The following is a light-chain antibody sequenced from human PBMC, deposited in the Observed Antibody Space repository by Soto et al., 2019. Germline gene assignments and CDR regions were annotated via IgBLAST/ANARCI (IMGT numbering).Light chain of an antibody. CDR1: QSVSSS. Sequence: NVLTQSPGTLSLSPGETATLSCRASQSVSSSLAWYQQRPGQAPRLLIYGTSSRATGIPDRFSGSGSGTDFTLTIDRLEPEDFAVYFCQQYFTSPETFGGGTKVEIK. CDR3: QQYFTSPET. CDR2: GTS. V-gene: IGKV3-20*01. J-gene: IGKJ4*01.